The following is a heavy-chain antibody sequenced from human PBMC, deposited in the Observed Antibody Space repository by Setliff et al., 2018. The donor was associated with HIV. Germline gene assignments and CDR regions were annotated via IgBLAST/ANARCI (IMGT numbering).Heavy chain of an antibody. D-gene: IGHD2-15*01. CDR2: LYFGDSDP. Sequence: GESLKISCKTSGSNFATYWVGWVRQMPGKGLEWLGILYFGDSDPKYNPSFEGQVTISADKPIKTAFLQWRSLETSDTAIYYCARGRGGYYGGGRYYNLPYFDSWGQGTLVTVSS. J-gene: IGHJ4*02. CDR1: GSNFATYW. V-gene: IGHV5-51*04. CDR3: ARGRGGYYGGGRYYNLPYFDS.